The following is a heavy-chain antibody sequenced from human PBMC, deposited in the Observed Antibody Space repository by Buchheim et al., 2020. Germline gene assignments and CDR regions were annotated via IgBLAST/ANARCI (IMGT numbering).Heavy chain of an antibody. J-gene: IGHJ5*02. Sequence: VQLVESGGGVVQPGRSLRLSCAASGFTFSSYGMHWVRQAPGKGLEWVSAISGSGGSTYYADSVKGRFTISRDNSKNTLYLQMNSLRAEDTAVYYCAKDSPHDYGDYTPNWFDPWGQGTL. CDR3: AKDSPHDYGDYTPNWFDP. CDR2: ISGSGGST. D-gene: IGHD4-17*01. CDR1: GFTFSSYG. V-gene: IGHV3-23*04.